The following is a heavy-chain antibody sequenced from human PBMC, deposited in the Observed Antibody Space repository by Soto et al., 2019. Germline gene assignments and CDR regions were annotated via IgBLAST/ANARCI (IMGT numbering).Heavy chain of an antibody. CDR2: IAFTGSAT. D-gene: IGHD3-10*01. J-gene: IGHJ4*02. Sequence: PGESLKISCATPGFTFHDYAMSWVRQAPGKGLEWVSAIAFTGSATYYADSVKGRFTISRDNSKNTLFLQMNSLRAEDTAIYYCAKKVNSGSGSQYFDYWGQGTLVTVSS. CDR3: AKKVNSGSGSQYFDY. V-gene: IGHV3-23*05. CDR1: GFTFHDYA.